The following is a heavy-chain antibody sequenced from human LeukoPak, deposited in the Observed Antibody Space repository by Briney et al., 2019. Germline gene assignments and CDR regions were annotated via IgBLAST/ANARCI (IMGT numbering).Heavy chain of an antibody. CDR2: ISVRSNYI. D-gene: IGHD3-22*01. J-gene: IGHJ4*02. Sequence: GGSLRLSCLASGYTFSSYSINWVRQAPGKGLEWVSSISVRSNYIYYADSVRGRFRISRDDARDSLYLQMNSLRAEDAAVYYCVRLRRNSDTSGFYYYYDFWGQGTLVTVSS. CDR3: VRLRRNSDTSGFYYYYDF. V-gene: IGHV3-21*01. CDR1: GYTFSSYS.